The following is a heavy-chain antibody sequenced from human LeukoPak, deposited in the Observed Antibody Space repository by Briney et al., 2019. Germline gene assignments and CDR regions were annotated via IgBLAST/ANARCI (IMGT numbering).Heavy chain of an antibody. J-gene: IGHJ6*03. V-gene: IGHV4-38-2*02. Sequence: SETLSLTCTVSGYSISSGYYWGWIRQPPGKGLEWIGSIYHSGSTYYNPSLKSRVTISVDTSKNQFSLRLNSVTAADTAVYYCGRYYYYMDVWGKGTTVTVSS. CDR2: IYHSGST. CDR3: GRYYYYMDV. CDR1: GYSISSGYY.